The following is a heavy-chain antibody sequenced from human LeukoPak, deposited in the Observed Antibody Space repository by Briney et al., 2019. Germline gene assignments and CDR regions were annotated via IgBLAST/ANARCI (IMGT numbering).Heavy chain of an antibody. Sequence: GGSLRLSCAASGFTFSSYWMSWVRQAPGKGLEWVANIKQEGSEKYYVDSVKVRFTISRDNAKNSLYLQMNSLRAEDTAVYYCARGWGYCSSTSCYYYYYYMDVWGKGTTVTVSS. J-gene: IGHJ6*03. CDR3: ARGWGYCSSTSCYYYYYYMDV. D-gene: IGHD2-2*01. CDR2: IKQEGSEK. CDR1: GFTFSSYW. V-gene: IGHV3-7*01.